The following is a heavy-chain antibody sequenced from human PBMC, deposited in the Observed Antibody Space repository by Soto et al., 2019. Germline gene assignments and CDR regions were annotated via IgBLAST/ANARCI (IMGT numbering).Heavy chain of an antibody. D-gene: IGHD3-22*01. CDR3: ARGADYDSSGIRLNWFDP. CDR1: GFTFSSYS. Sequence: EVQLVESGGGLVQPGGSLRLSCAASGFTFSSYSMNWVRQAPGKGLEWVSYISSSSSTIYYADSVKGRFTISRDNAKNSLYLQMNSLRDEDTAVYYCARGADYDSSGIRLNWFDPWGQGTLVNVSS. J-gene: IGHJ5*02. V-gene: IGHV3-48*02. CDR2: ISSSSSTI.